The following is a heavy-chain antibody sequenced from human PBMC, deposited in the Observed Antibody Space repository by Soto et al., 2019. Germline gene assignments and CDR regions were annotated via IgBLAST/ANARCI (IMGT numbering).Heavy chain of an antibody. V-gene: IGHV3-23*01. J-gene: IGHJ3*02. CDR3: AKATATGGGAFDI. Sequence: GGSLRLSCATSGFTFSGYAMTWVRQAPGKGLNWVSAITSGGDTFFADSVKGRFTISRDRSKNTVYLQMNSLTAGDTAVYYCAKATATGGGAFDICGQGTMVTVSS. CDR2: ITSGGDT. CDR1: GFTFSGYA. D-gene: IGHD2-8*02.